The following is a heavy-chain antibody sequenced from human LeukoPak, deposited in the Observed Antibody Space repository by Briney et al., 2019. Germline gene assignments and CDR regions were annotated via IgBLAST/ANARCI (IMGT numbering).Heavy chain of an antibody. CDR1: GGSISSYY. V-gene: IGHV4-4*07. CDR2: IYTSGST. J-gene: IGHJ4*02. D-gene: IGHD6-19*01. CDR3: ARVMSSGWYYDY. Sequence: SETLSLTCTVSGGSISSYYWNWIRQPAGKGLEWIGRIYTSGSTNYNPSLKSRVTISVDKSKNQFSLKLSSVTAADTAVYYCARVMSSGWYYDYWGQGTLVTVSS.